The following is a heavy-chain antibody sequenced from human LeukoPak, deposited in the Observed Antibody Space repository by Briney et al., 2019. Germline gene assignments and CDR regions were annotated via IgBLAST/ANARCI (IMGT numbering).Heavy chain of an antibody. CDR2: INPNSGGT. CDR3: ARDEGQWLGGYYYGMDV. V-gene: IGHV1-2*02. CDR1: GYTLTGYY. J-gene: IGHJ6*02. Sequence: GASVKVSCKASGYTLTGYYMHWVRQAPGQGLEWMGWINPNSGGTNYAQKFQGRVTMTRDTSISTAYMELSRLRSDDTAVYYCARDEGQWLGGYYYGMDVWGQGTTVTVSS. D-gene: IGHD6-19*01.